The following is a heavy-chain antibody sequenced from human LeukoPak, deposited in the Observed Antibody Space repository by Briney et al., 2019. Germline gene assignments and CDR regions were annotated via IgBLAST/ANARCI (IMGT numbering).Heavy chain of an antibody. CDR3: ARVPGYSGYGFFDY. D-gene: IGHD5-12*01. J-gene: IGHJ4*02. V-gene: IGHV4-4*02. CDR2: IYHSGST. Sequence: SETLSLTCAVSGGSISSSNWWSWVRQPPGKGLEWIGEIYHSGSTNYNPSLKSRVTISVDKSKNQFSLKLSSVTAADTAVYYCARVPGYSGYGFFDYWGQGTLVTVSS. CDR1: GGSISSSNW.